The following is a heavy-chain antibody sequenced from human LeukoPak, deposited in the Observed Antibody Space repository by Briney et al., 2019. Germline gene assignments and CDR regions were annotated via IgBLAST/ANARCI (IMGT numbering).Heavy chain of an antibody. J-gene: IGHJ4*02. CDR1: GGSISSYY. Sequence: SETLSLTCTVSGGSISSYYWSWIRQPAGQGLEWIGHIYTNGRTNYNPSLKSRVTISVDKAKNQFSLKLTSVTTADTAVYYCAGDGYRTTWYYYWGQGTPVTVSS. V-gene: IGHV4-4*07. D-gene: IGHD6-13*01. CDR2: IYTNGRT. CDR3: AGDGYRTTWYYY.